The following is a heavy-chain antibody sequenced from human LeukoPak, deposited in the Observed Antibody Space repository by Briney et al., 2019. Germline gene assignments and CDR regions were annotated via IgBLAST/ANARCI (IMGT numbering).Heavy chain of an antibody. CDR2: IYSGGST. V-gene: IGHV3-66*02. CDR1: GFTVSSNY. CDR3: AVDTNWGCFDY. D-gene: IGHD7-27*01. Sequence: PGGSLRLSCAVSGFTVSSNYMSWVRQAPGKGLEWVSVIYSGGSTYYADSVKGRFTISRDNSKNTMYLQMNSLRAEDTAVYYCAVDTNWGCFDYWGQGTLVTVSS. J-gene: IGHJ4*02.